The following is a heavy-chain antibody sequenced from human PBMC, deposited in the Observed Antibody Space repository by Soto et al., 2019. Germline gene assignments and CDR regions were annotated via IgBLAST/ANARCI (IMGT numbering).Heavy chain of an antibody. Sequence: GGSLRLSCAASGFTFSRHWMHWVRQTPGKGPVWVSRISGDGTSTKYADSVKGRFTIARDNAKNTLFLQMSSLRVEGTAVYYCARAHVPYYFDYWGQGALVTVSS. CDR1: GFTFSRHW. CDR2: ISGDGTST. V-gene: IGHV3-74*03. CDR3: ARAHVPYYFDY. J-gene: IGHJ4*02.